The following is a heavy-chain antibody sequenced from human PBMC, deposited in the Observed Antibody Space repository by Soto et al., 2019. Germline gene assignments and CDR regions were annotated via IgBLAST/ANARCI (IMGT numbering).Heavy chain of an antibody. D-gene: IGHD1-1*01. CDR1: GGSISCYY. CDR3: TRHAIIPKLQYGMDV. Sequence: SETLSLTCTVSGGSISCYYWIWIRQPPGKGLEWIGYIFYRGNTLYNPSLQSRVTISVDTSKNQFFLGLTSVIAADTAVYYCTRHAIIPKLQYGMDVWGQGASVTVSS. CDR2: IFYRGNT. V-gene: IGHV4-59*01. J-gene: IGHJ6*02.